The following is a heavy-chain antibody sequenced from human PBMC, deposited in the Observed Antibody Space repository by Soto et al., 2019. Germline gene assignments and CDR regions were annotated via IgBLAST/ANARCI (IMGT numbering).Heavy chain of an antibody. CDR3: AKDWGERDGYKKYYYYYGMDV. D-gene: IGHD5-12*01. V-gene: IGHV3-43D*03. J-gene: IGHJ6*02. CDR1: GFTFDDYA. Sequence: GGSLRLSCAASGFTFDDYAMHWVRQAPGKGLEWVSLISWDGGSTYYADSVKGRFTISRDNSKNSLYLQMNSLRAEDTALYYCAKDWGERDGYKKYYYYYGMDVWGQGTTVTVSS. CDR2: ISWDGGST.